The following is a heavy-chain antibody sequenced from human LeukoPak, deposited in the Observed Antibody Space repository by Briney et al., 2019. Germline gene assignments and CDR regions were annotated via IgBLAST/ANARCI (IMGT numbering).Heavy chain of an antibody. CDR1: GFTFSSYS. D-gene: IGHD3-10*01. J-gene: IGHJ4*02. CDR2: ISSSGSTI. CDR3: ARDYYGSGSYCHY. Sequence: GGSLTLSCAASGFTFSSYSMSWVRQAPGKGLEWVSYISSSGSTIYYADSVKGRFTICRDNAKNSLYLQMNSLRAEDTAVYYCARDYYGSGSYCHYWGERTLVTVSS. V-gene: IGHV3-48*04.